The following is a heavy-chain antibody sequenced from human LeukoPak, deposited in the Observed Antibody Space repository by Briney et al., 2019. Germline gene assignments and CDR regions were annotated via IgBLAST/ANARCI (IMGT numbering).Heavy chain of an antibody. D-gene: IGHD1-26*01. J-gene: IGHJ4*02. CDR3: ARSPVGDNTLFLFDY. Sequence: ASVKVSCKASGGTFSSYAISWVRQAPGQGLEWMGGIIPIFGTANYAQKFQGRVTITADESTSTAYMELGSLRSEDTAVYYCARSPVGDNTLFLFDYWGQGTLVTVSS. CDR1: GGTFSSYA. V-gene: IGHV1-69*13. CDR2: IIPIFGTA.